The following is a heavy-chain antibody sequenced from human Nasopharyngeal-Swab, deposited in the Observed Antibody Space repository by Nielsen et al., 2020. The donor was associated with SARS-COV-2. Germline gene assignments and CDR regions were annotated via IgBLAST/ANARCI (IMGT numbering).Heavy chain of an antibody. V-gene: IGHV4-59*01. J-gene: IGHJ5*02. D-gene: IGHD1-26*01. Sequence: GSLRLSCSVSGGSISNYFWSWVRQPPGKGLEWIGYSGNTNYNPSLKSRATISVDTSKNQFSLKLSSVTAADTALYYCARVARASGRVGGRWFDPWGQGTLVTVSS. CDR1: GGSISNYF. CDR3: ARVARASGRVGGRWFDP. CDR2: SGNT.